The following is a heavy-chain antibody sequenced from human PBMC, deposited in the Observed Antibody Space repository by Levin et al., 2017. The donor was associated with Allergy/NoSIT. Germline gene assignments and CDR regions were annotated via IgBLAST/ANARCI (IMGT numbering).Heavy chain of an antibody. D-gene: IGHD3-10*01. CDR3: ARRGSDDYFDY. CDR1: GFTFSTYW. CDR2: IKQDGSEK. J-gene: IGHJ4*02. V-gene: IGHV3-7*01. Sequence: PGGSLRLSCAASGFTFSTYWMNWVRQAPGKGLEWVANIKQDGSEKYYVESVKGRFTISRDNAKNSLYLQMNSLRAEDTAVYYCARRGSDDYFDYWGQGTLVTVSS.